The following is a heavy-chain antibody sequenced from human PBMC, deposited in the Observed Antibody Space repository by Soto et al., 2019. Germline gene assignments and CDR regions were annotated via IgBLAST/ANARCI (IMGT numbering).Heavy chain of an antibody. D-gene: IGHD3-3*01. Sequence: EVQLVESGGGLVKPGGSLRLSCAASGFTFSNAWMNWVRQAPGKGLEWVGRIKSKTDGGTTDYAAPVKGRFTISRDDSKNTLYLQMNSLKTEDTAVYYCTTVGRAIFGVVIGEFVGYWGQGTLVTVSS. CDR3: TTVGRAIFGVVIGEFVGY. CDR1: GFTFSNAW. CDR2: IKSKTDGGTT. J-gene: IGHJ4*02. V-gene: IGHV3-15*07.